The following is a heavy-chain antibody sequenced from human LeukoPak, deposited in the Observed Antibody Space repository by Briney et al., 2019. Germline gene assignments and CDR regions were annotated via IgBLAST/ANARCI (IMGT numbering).Heavy chain of an antibody. CDR3: ARGSNYSSGKNWFDP. D-gene: IGHD3-10*01. V-gene: IGHV1-3*01. J-gene: IGHJ5*02. CDR1: GYTFTSYA. Sequence: ASLKASCKASGYTFTSYAMHCVRQAPGQRLEWMGWINAGNGNTNYSRTFQGRVTITRDTSASTAYMELSSLRSEDTAVYYCARGSNYSSGKNWFDPWGQGTLVTVSS. CDR2: INAGNGNT.